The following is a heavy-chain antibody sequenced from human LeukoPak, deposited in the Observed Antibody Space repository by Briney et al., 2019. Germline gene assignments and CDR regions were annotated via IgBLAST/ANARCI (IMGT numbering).Heavy chain of an antibody. D-gene: IGHD1-1*01. V-gene: IGHV3-21*01. CDR2: ISSSSTYI. J-gene: IGHJ4*02. CDR3: ARDRGYADY. CDR1: GFTFSSYS. Sequence: GGSLRLSCAASGFTFSSYSMKWVRQAPGKGLEWVSSISSSSTYIYYADSVKGRFTVSRDNAKNSLYLQMNSLRAEDTAVYYCARDRGYADYWGQGDLVTVPS.